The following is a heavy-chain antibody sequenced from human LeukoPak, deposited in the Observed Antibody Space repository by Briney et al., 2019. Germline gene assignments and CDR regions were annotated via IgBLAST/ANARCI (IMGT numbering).Heavy chain of an antibody. Sequence: ASVKVSCKASGYTFIGYYLHWVRQAPGQGLEWMGWINPNSGGTNYAQKFQGRVTMNRDTSISTAYMELNRLGSDDTSVYYCATDRLRSRGGCYDEWGQGTLVTVSS. CDR1: GYTFIGYY. CDR3: ATDRLRSRGGCYDE. CDR2: INPNSGGT. D-gene: IGHD2-21*02. J-gene: IGHJ4*02. V-gene: IGHV1-2*02.